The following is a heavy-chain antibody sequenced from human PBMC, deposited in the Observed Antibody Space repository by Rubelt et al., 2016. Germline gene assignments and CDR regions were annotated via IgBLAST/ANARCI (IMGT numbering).Heavy chain of an antibody. CDR3: ARDRDVEGAMVALGY. V-gene: IGHV3-21*01. CDR2: ISSSSSYI. CDR1: GLTVSSNF. J-gene: IGHJ4*02. D-gene: IGHD5-18*01. Sequence: EVQLVESGGGLIQPGGSLRLSCAASGLTVSSNFMSWVRQAPGKGLEWVSSISSSSSYIFYADSVKGRFTISRDNAKNSLYLQMNSLRAEDTAVYYWARDRDVEGAMVALGYWGQGTLVTVSS.